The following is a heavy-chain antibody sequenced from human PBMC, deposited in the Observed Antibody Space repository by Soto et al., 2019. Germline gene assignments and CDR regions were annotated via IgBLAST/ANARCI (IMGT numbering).Heavy chain of an antibody. D-gene: IGHD1-26*01. CDR1: GFTFSSYA. CDR3: AKLVGATTFYWYFDL. J-gene: IGHJ2*01. Sequence: EVPLLESGGGLVQPGGSLRLSCAASGFTFSSYAMSWVRQAPGKGLEWVSAISGSGGSTYYADSVKGRFTISRDNSKNTLYLQMNSLRAEDTAVYYCAKLVGATTFYWYFDLWGRGTLVTVSS. V-gene: IGHV3-23*01. CDR2: ISGSGGST.